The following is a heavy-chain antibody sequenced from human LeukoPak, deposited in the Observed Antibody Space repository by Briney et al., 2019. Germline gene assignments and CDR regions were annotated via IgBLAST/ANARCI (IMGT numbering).Heavy chain of an antibody. V-gene: IGHV3-74*01. CDR2: IDSDGNIT. CDR3: ATSKRDYFDY. J-gene: IGHJ4*02. CDR1: GFTFSSYY. Sequence: PGGSLRLSCAASGFTFSSYYIHWVRQAPGKGLVWVSRIDSDGNITTYADSVKGRFTISRENAKNSLYLQMNSLRAEDTAVYYCATSKRDYFDYWGQGTLVTVSS.